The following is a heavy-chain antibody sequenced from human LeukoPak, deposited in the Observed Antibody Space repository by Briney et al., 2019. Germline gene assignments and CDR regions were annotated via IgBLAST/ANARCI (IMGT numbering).Heavy chain of an antibody. J-gene: IGHJ3*02. CDR2: INHSGST. Sequence: SETLSLTCTVSGGSISSGNYYWSWIRQPPGKGLEWIGEINHSGSTNYNPSLKSRVTISVDTSKNQFSLKLSSVTAADTAVYYCARETYYYGSGRHGGAFDIWGQGTMVTVSS. D-gene: IGHD3-10*01. CDR3: ARETYYYGSGRHGGAFDI. V-gene: IGHV4-39*07. CDR1: GGSISSGNYY.